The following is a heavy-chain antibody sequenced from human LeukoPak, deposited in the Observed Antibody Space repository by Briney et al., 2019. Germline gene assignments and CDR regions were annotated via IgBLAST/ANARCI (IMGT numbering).Heavy chain of an antibody. CDR1: GFTFGSNA. CDR2: IWHDGSSK. D-gene: IGHD6-6*01. V-gene: IGHV3-33*06. CDR3: AKGLYSNSYTFDY. J-gene: IGHJ4*02. Sequence: GRSLRLSCAASGFTFGSNAMHWVRQAPGKGLEWVAVIWHDGSSKYYADSVKGRFTISRDNSKNTLYLQMNSLRAEDTAVYYCAKGLYSNSYTFDYWGQGTLVTVSS.